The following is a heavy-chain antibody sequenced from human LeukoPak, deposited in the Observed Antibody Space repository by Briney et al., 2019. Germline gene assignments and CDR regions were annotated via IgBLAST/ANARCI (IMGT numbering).Heavy chain of an antibody. Sequence: GGSLRLSCAASGFTFSSYWMTWVRQAPGRWLEWVANIKRDGSEKYYVDSAKGRFTISRDNGKKSLYLQMNSLRVEDTAVYYCARGRGNSSSWYWDYWGQGTLVTVSS. V-gene: IGHV3-7*01. D-gene: IGHD6-13*01. CDR1: GFTFSSYW. CDR2: IKRDGSEK. CDR3: ARGRGNSSSWYWDY. J-gene: IGHJ4*02.